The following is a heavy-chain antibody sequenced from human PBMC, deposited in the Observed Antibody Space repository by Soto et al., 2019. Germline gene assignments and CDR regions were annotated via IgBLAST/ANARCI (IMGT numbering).Heavy chain of an antibody. V-gene: IGHV4-61*01. CDR1: GGSLISSNYY. CDR2: IYHRGDT. Sequence: SETLSLTCSVSGGSLISSNYYWSWIRQPPGKGLEWIGYIYHRGDTNYNPSLNSRITMSVDTSKNQFSLTMNSVTPADSAIYYCARIHRSPTVYDNNGYPFDYWGPGTLVTGSS. J-gene: IGHJ4*02. D-gene: IGHD3-22*01. CDR3: ARIHRSPTVYDNNGYPFDY.